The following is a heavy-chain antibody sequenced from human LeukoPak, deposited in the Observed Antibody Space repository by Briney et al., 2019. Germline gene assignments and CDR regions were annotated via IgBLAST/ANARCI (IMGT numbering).Heavy chain of an antibody. J-gene: IGHJ3*02. CDR3: ARKRPDAFDI. D-gene: IGHD6-6*01. CDR2: IYYSGST. Sequence: SETLSLTCTVSGGSISSYYWSWIRQPPGKGLEWIGYIYYSGSTNYNPSPKSRVTISVDTSKNQFSLKLSSVTAADTAVYYCARKRPDAFDIWGQGTMVTVSS. V-gene: IGHV4-59*01. CDR1: GGSISSYY.